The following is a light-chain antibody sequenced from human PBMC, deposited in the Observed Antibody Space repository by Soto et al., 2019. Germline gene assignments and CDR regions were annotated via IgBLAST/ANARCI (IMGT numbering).Light chain of an antibody. Sequence: LSTEKVATLSCLASWSVRRTLARYQQKPCQAPRLLIYGASSRATGIPDRFSGSGSGTDFTLTLRRLESEDFAVYYCQQYGSSPMTFGQGTRLEI. CDR2: GAS. J-gene: IGKJ5*01. V-gene: IGKV3-20*01. CDR3: QQYGSSPMT. CDR1: WSVRRT.